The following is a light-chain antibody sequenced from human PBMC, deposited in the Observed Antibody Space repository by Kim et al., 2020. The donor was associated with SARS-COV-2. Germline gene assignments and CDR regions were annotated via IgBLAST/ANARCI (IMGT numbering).Light chain of an antibody. V-gene: IGLV8-61*01. Sequence: GATVTLTCGLASGPVSSSHYPSWYQQTPGQAPRTLIYTTNTRSSGVPDRFSGSILGDKAALTITGAQAGDESDYYCVLYMSGGISVFGGGTQLTVL. J-gene: IGLJ3*02. CDR3: VLYMSGGISV. CDR2: TTN. CDR1: SGPVSSSHY.